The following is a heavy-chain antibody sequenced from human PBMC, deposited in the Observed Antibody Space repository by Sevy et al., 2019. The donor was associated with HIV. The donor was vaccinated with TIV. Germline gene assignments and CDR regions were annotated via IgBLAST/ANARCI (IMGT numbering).Heavy chain of an antibody. CDR1: GGSISSYY. D-gene: IGHD1-26*01. J-gene: IGHJ6*02. Sequence: SETLSLTCTVSGGSISSYYWSWIRQPPGKGLEWVGYIYYSGSTNYNPSLKTRVTISVDTSKNQFSLKLSAVTAAETAVHDCARQSGPPYYYYGMDVWGQGTTVTVSS. CDR3: ARQSGPPYYYYGMDV. V-gene: IGHV4-59*13. CDR2: IYYSGST.